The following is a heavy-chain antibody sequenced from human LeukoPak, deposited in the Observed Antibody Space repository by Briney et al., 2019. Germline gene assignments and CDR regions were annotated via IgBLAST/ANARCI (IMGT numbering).Heavy chain of an antibody. CDR3: ARSVRGWNSNRFDP. CDR1: GFTFSSYS. Sequence: GGSLRLSCAASGFTFSSYSMNWVRQAPGKGLEWVSSISSSSSYIYYADSVKGRFTISRDNAKNPLYLQMNSLRAEDTAVYYCARSVRGWNSNRFDPWGQGTLVTVSS. V-gene: IGHV3-21*01. D-gene: IGHD1-7*01. J-gene: IGHJ5*02. CDR2: ISSSSSYI.